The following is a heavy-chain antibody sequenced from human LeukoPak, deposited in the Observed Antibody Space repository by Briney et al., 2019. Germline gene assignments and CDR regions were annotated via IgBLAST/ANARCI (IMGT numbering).Heavy chain of an antibody. CDR3: ARATAVVPAAIGHYFDY. CDR2: ISYDGSNK. CDR1: GFTFSSYA. J-gene: IGHJ4*02. Sequence: GGSLRLSCAASGFTFSSYAMHWVRQAPGKGLEWVAVISYDGSNKYYADSVKGRFTISRDNSKNTLYLQMNSLRAEDTAVYYCARATAVVPAAIGHYFDYWGQGTLVTASS. V-gene: IGHV3-30*04. D-gene: IGHD2-2*01.